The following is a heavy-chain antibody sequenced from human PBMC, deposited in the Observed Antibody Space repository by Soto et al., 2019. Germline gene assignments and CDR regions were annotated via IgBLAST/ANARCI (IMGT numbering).Heavy chain of an antibody. CDR3: GRHMLVSRSSSAFDI. D-gene: IGHD6-6*01. CDR2: IYYSGST. V-gene: IGHV4-31*03. Sequence: PSETLSLTCTVSGGSISSGGYYWSWIRQHPGKGLEWIGYIYYSGSTYYNPSLKSRVTISVDPSKNQFSVKLSSVTAADTAVYYCGRHMLVSRSSSAFDIWGQGTMVTVSS. J-gene: IGHJ3*02. CDR1: GGSISSGGYY.